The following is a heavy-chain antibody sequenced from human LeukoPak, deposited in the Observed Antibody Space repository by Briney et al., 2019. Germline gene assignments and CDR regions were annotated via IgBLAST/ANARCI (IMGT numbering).Heavy chain of an antibody. J-gene: IGHJ4*02. D-gene: IGHD1-26*01. Sequence: GGSLRLSCAASGFTFSSYAMHWVRQAPGKGLEWVAVISYDGSNKYYADSVKGRFTISRDNSKNTLYLQMNSLRAEDTAVYYCARDAGAGWELLGRNDYWGQGTLVTVSS. CDR2: ISYDGSNK. CDR1: GFTFSSYA. CDR3: ARDAGAGWELLGRNDY. V-gene: IGHV3-30*04.